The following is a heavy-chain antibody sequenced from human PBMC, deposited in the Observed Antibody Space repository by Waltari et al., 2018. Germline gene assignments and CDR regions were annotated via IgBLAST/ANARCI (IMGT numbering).Heavy chain of an antibody. CDR3: ARGSLVWDGVDH. CDR1: GFTFSNHW. D-gene: IGHD1-26*01. Sequence: VESGGGFVQSGGSLRLSCAASGFTFSNHWMSWVRQAPGKGPEWVANINQNGRGEFYVDSVKGRFTISRDNAKNSLYLQLNSLRAEDTAVYYCARGSLVWDGVDHWGQGTLVTVSS. V-gene: IGHV3-7*01. CDR2: INQNGRGE. J-gene: IGHJ4*02.